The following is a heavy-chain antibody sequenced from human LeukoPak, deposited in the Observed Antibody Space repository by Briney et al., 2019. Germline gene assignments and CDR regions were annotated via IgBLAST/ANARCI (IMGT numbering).Heavy chain of an antibody. D-gene: IGHD2-15*01. CDR3: AKDRCPRTVSHSGYYFDH. CDR1: GFTFIDYA. CDR2: MGVGAGST. Sequence: PGGSLRLSCAASGFTFIDYAVTWVRQAPGMGLEWVSSMGVGAGSTEYRDSVKGRFTISRDSSENTLYLQMNSLRVEDTAVYYCAKDRCPRTVSHSGYYFDHWGQGTLVTVSS. V-gene: IGHV3-23*01. J-gene: IGHJ4*02.